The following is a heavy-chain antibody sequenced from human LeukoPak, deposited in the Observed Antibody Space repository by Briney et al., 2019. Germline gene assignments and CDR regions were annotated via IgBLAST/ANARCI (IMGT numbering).Heavy chain of an antibody. J-gene: IGHJ4*02. CDR3: AKRGGYSSSWSYYFDY. CDR2: ISGGGGST. CDR1: AFPFSSYA. D-gene: IGHD6-13*01. V-gene: IGHV3-23*01. Sequence: GGSLRLSCAAAAFPFSSYAMTWVRQAPGKGLEWVSTISGGGGSTYYADSVKGRFTISRDNSKNTLYLQMNSLRAEDTAVYYCAKRGGYSSSWSYYFDYWGQGTLVTVSS.